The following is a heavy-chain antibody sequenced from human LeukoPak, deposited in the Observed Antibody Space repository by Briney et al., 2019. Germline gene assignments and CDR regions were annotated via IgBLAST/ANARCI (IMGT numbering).Heavy chain of an antibody. Sequence: HPGGSLRLSCAASGFTFSSYWMSWVRQAPGKGLEWVANINQDGSEKYYVDSVKGRFTISRDNAKNTLYLQMNSLRAEGTAVYYCARANSGSYYGYFDYWGQGTLVTVSS. D-gene: IGHD1-26*01. CDR3: ARANSGSYYGYFDY. CDR1: GFTFSSYW. CDR2: INQDGSEK. J-gene: IGHJ4*02. V-gene: IGHV3-7*01.